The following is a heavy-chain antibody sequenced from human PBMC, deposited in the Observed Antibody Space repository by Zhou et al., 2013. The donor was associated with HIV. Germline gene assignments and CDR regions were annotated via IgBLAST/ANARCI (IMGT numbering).Heavy chain of an antibody. CDR3: ARDGRGIVAPRGDAFGY. CDR1: GGTFSSYA. D-gene: IGHD3-22*01. J-gene: IGHJ3*02. Sequence: QVQLVQSGAEVKKPGSSVKVSCKASGGTFSSYAISWVRQAPGQGLEWMGRIIPILGIANYAQKFQGRVTITADKSTSTAYMELSSLRSEDTAVYYCARDGRGIVAPRGDAFGYLGPRDNGHRLF. CDR2: IIPILGIA. V-gene: IGHV1-69*04.